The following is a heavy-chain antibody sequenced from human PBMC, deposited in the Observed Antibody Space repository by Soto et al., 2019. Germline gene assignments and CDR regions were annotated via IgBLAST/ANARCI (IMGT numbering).Heavy chain of an antibody. CDR2: IYHSGRT. CDR3: ARGGGAWGENWFDP. J-gene: IGHJ5*02. D-gene: IGHD2-21*02. Sequence: QLQLQESGSGLVKPSQTLSLTCDVSSGSINSRDYSWSRIRQPPGKGLEWIGYIYHSGRTYYNPSLKSRVTISIDRSKNQFSLRLSSLTAADTAMYFCARGGGAWGENWFDPWGQGTLVTVSS. CDR1: SGSINSRDYS. V-gene: IGHV4-30-2*01.